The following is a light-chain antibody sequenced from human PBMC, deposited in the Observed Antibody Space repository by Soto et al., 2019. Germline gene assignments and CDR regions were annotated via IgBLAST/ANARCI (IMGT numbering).Light chain of an antibody. CDR2: GAS. CDR1: QSVSRSY. V-gene: IGKV3-20*01. Sequence: EIVLTQSPGTLSLSPGERATLSCRASQSVSRSYLAWYQQKPGQAPRLLIYGASSRATGIPDRFTGSGSGTDFTLTISRLEPEDFAVYSCQHYGDSSYTFGQGTKLEIE. J-gene: IGKJ2*01. CDR3: QHYGDSSYT.